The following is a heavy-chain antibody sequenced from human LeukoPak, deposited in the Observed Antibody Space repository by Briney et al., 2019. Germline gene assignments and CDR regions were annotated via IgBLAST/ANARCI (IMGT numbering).Heavy chain of an antibody. CDR1: GGSFSDYY. Sequence: SETLSLTCAAYGGSFSDYYWSWIRQSPGKGLEWIGEINHSGSTNYNPSLKSRVTISVDTSKNQFSLKLSSVTAADTAVYYCARGRHSSGWYTGGYNWFDPWGQGTLVTVSS. D-gene: IGHD6-19*01. CDR3: ARGRHSSGWYTGGYNWFDP. CDR2: INHSGST. J-gene: IGHJ5*02. V-gene: IGHV4-34*01.